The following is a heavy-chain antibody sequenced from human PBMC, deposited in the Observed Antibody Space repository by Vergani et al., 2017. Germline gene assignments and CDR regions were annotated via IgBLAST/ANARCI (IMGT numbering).Heavy chain of an antibody. CDR2: ISGSGDST. CDR1: GFTFSNYA. D-gene: IGHD4/OR15-4a*01. J-gene: IGHJ6*02. V-gene: IGHV3-23*01. CDR3: ARDALPKVLFYYYYGMDV. Sequence: EVQLLESGGGLVQPGGSLRLSCAASGFTFSNYAMSWVRQAPGKGLEWVSAISGSGDSTYYADSVKGRFTISRDNAKNSLYLQMNSLRAEDTAVYYCARDALPKVLFYYYYGMDVWGQGTTVTVSS.